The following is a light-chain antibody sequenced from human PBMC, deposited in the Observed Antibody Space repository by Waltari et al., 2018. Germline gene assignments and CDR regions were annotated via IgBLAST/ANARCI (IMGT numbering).Light chain of an antibody. Sequence: SSELTQDPAVSFALGQTVRITCQGDSLTTYDASCYQQKPRQAPLLLLYGKHRLPPRIPDRFSGSTSVTTSSLTIAGAQAEDEADYHGTSRDFTGTVFFGGGTKVTVL. V-gene: IGLV3-19*01. CDR1: SLTTYD. CDR2: GKH. J-gene: IGLJ2*01. CDR3: TSRDFTGTVF.